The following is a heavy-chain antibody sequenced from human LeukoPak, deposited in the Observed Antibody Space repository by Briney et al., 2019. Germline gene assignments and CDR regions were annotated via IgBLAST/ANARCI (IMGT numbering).Heavy chain of an antibody. Sequence: GASVKVSCKASGGTFSSYAISWVRQAPGQGLEWMGGIIPIFGTANYAQKFQGRVTITADESTSTAYMELSSLRSEDTAVYYCARLFHYDSSGYPLRYWGQGTLVTVSS. J-gene: IGHJ4*02. CDR3: ARLFHYDSSGYPLRY. V-gene: IGHV1-69*01. D-gene: IGHD3-22*01. CDR1: GGTFSSYA. CDR2: IIPIFGTA.